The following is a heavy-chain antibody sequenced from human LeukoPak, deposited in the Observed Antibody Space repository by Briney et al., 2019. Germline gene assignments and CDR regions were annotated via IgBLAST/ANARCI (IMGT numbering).Heavy chain of an antibody. J-gene: IGHJ4*02. CDR3: ARDRDIVVVPAAIRFDY. CDR1: GYSFSNYG. Sequence: ASVKVSCKASGYSFSNYGLNWVRQAPGQGLEWMGWISAYNGNTNYAQKLQGRVTMTTDTSTSTAYMELRSLRSDDTAVYYCARDRDIVVVPAAIRFDYWGQGTLVTVSS. V-gene: IGHV1-18*01. CDR2: ISAYNGNT. D-gene: IGHD2-2*02.